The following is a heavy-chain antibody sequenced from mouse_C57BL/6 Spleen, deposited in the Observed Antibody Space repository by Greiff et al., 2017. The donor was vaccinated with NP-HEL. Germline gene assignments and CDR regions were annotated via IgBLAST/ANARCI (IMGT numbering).Heavy chain of an antibody. CDR3: AREVTRYFDV. V-gene: IGHV1-61*01. CDR1: GYTFTSYW. J-gene: IGHJ1*03. Sequence: VQLQQPGAELVRPGSSVKLSCKASGYTFTSYWMDWVKQRPGQGLEWIGNIYPSDSETHYNQKFKDKATLTVDKSSSTAYMQLSSLTSEDSAVYYCAREVTRYFDVWGTGTTVTVSS. CDR2: IYPSDSET.